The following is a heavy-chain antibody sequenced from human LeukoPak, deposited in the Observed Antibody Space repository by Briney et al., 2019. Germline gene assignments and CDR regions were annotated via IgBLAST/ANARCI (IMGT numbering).Heavy chain of an antibody. D-gene: IGHD5-12*01. CDR1: GGSIRTYY. J-gene: IGHJ6*02. CDR3: ARDGGGYSGYDPRYYGMDV. V-gene: IGHV4-59*01. Sequence: SETLSLTCTVSGGSIRTYYWSWIRRAPGKGLEWIGYIYYSGSTNYNPSLQSRVTISVDTSKNQFSLKLRSVTAADTAMYYCARDGGGYSGYDPRYYGMDVWGQGTTVTVSS. CDR2: IYYSGST.